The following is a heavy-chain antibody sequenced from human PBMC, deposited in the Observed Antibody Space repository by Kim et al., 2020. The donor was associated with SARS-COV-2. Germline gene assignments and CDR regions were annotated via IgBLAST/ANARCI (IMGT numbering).Heavy chain of an antibody. Sequence: GGSLRLSCAASGFTFSNAWMSWVRQAPGKGLEWVGRIKSKTDGGTTDYAAPVKGRFTISRDDSKNTLYLQMNSLKTEDTAVYYCTTKSPERVTAIISDAFDIWGQGTMVTVSS. CDR1: GFTFSNAW. CDR2: IKSKTDGGTT. CDR3: TTKSPERVTAIISDAFDI. J-gene: IGHJ3*02. V-gene: IGHV3-15*01. D-gene: IGHD2-21*02.